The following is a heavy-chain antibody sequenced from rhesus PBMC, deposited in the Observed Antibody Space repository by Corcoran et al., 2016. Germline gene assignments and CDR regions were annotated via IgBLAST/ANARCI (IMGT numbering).Heavy chain of an antibody. D-gene: IGHD4-17*01. Sequence: QGQLQESGPGLVKPSETLSLTCSVSGYSLSSGYGWSWIRQPPGKGLEWIGYIGGRDGATNNNPSLKSRVTISKDTSKNQFSLKLTSVVAADTAVYYCVRHPEHANFEYRFPVWGAGVLVTVSS. V-gene: IGHV4-127*01. CDR3: VRHPEHANFEYRFPV. J-gene: IGHJ5-1*01. CDR1: GYSLSSGYG. CDR2: IGGRDGAT.